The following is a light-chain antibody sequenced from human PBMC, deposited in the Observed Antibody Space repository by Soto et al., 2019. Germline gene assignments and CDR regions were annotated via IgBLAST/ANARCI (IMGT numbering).Light chain of an antibody. CDR2: DVS. Sequence: QSALTQPASVSGSPGQSITISCTGTSSDVGGYNYVSWYQQHPGKAPRLMIYDVSNRPSGVSNRFSGSKSGNTASLTISGLLAEDEAEYYCSAYTSTNTVVFGGGTQLTVL. J-gene: IGLJ2*01. CDR1: SSDVGGYNY. V-gene: IGLV2-14*03. CDR3: SAYTSTNTVV.